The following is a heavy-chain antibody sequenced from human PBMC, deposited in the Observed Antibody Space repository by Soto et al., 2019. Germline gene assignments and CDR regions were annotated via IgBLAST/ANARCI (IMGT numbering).Heavy chain of an antibody. CDR2: INPSGGST. CDR3: ARDSPYCTNGVCPYRMDV. J-gene: IGHJ6*02. CDR1: GYTFTSYY. D-gene: IGHD2-8*01. Sequence: GASVKVSCKASGYTFTSYYMHWVRQAPGQGLEWMGIINPSGGSTSYAQKFQGRVTMTRDTSTSTVYMELSSLRSEDTAVYYCARDSPYCTNGVCPYRMDVWGQGTTVTVSS. V-gene: IGHV1-46*01.